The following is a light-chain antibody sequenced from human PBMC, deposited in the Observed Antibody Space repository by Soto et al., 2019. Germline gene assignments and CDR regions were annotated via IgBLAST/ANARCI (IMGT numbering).Light chain of an antibody. CDR3: QQYGGSPQFT. V-gene: IGKV1-8*01. CDR1: QGISSY. Sequence: AIRMTQSPSSLSASTGDRVTITCRASQGISSYLAWYQQKPGKAPKLLIYAASTLQSGVPSRFSGSGSGTDFTLTISCLQSEDFAVYYCQQYGGSPQFTFGPGTKVEI. J-gene: IGKJ3*01. CDR2: AAS.